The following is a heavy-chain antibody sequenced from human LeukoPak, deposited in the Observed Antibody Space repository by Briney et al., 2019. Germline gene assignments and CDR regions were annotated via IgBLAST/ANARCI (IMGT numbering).Heavy chain of an antibody. CDR1: GYTFTSYD. J-gene: IGHJ4*02. V-gene: IGHV1-8*01. CDR3: ATESIHYYGADY. CDR2: MNPNSGNT. D-gene: IGHD3-22*01. Sequence: ASVKVSCKASGYTFTSYDINWVRQATGQGLEWMGWMNPNSGNTGCAQKFQGRVTMTRNTSISTAYMELSSLRSEDTAVYYCATESIHYYGADYWGQGTLVTVSS.